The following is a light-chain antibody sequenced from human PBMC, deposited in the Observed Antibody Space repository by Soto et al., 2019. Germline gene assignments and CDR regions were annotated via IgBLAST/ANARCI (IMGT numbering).Light chain of an antibody. V-gene: IGKV1-33*01. Sequence: DIQMTQSPSSLSASVGDIVTITCQASHDINLYLNWYQQKPGKAPRLLIYDASNVETGVPSRFSGDGSETDFTLTINSLQPEDIATYYCLQYDTLPPTCGPGTKVEIQ. CDR2: DAS. CDR1: HDINLY. CDR3: LQYDTLPPT. J-gene: IGKJ3*01.